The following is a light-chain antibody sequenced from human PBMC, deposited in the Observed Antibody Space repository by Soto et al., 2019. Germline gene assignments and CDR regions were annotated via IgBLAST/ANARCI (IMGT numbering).Light chain of an antibody. J-gene: IGKJ4*01. CDR1: QGISSY. CDR3: QQYYSYLPLT. Sequence: ALRITQSPSSFSASTGDRVAISCRASQGISSYLAWYQQKPGKAPKLLIYAASTLQSGVPSRFSGSGSGTDFTLTISCLQSEDFATYYCQQYYSYLPLTFGGGTKVDIK. V-gene: IGKV1-8*01. CDR2: AAS.